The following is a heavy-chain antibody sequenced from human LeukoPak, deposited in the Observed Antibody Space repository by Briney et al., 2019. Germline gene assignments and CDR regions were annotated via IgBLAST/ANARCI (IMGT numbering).Heavy chain of an antibody. V-gene: IGHV3-23*01. Sequence: PGGSLRLACAASGFTFGNYAMSWVRQAPGKGLEWVSHISGSGGIAYYAESVKGRFTSSRDNSKNTLYLQMNSLRAEDTAIYYCAKELEHSNSAGDYWGQGTLVTVSS. D-gene: IGHD6-6*01. CDR1: GFTFGNYA. J-gene: IGHJ4*02. CDR2: ISGSGGIA. CDR3: AKELEHSNSAGDY.